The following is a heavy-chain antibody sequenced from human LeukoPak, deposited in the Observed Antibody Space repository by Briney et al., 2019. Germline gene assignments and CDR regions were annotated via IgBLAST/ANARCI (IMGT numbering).Heavy chain of an antibody. J-gene: IGHJ6*03. D-gene: IGHD3-3*01. Sequence: PSETLSLTCTVSGGSLSSASYYWSWIRQPAGKGLEWIGRIYTSGSTNYNPSLKSRVTMSVDTSKNQFSLKLSSVTAADTAVYYCAREALGFWSGYSPVLYYYMDVWGKGTTVTVSS. CDR1: GGSLSSASYY. CDR3: AREALGFWSGYSPVLYYYMDV. CDR2: IYTSGST. V-gene: IGHV4-61*02.